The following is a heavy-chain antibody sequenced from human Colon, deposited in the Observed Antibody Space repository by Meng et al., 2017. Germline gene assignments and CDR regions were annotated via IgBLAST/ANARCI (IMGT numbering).Heavy chain of an antibody. V-gene: IGHV4-39*01. Sequence: QPQLQESGPGLVKPSEALSLTCSVSGGSISTSGYYWGWIRQPPGKGLEWIGSIGHSGLTYSTPSLKSRVTVSIDTSKSQFSLKLTSVTAADTAVYYCVRSSGWVRTGFDPWGQGTLVTVSS. CDR1: GGSISTSGYY. CDR2: IGHSGLT. D-gene: IGHD6-19*01. J-gene: IGHJ5*02. CDR3: VRSSGWVRTGFDP.